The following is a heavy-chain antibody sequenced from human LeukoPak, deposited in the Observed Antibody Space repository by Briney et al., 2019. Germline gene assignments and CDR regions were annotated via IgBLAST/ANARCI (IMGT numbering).Heavy chain of an antibody. V-gene: IGHV4-61*02. D-gene: IGHD6-19*01. CDR3: ATSSSSGWYGVDY. CDR1: GGSISSGSYY. Sequence: PSQTLSLTCTVSGGSISSGSYYWRWIRQPAGKGLEWIGRIYTSGSTNYNPSLKSRVTISVDTSKNQFSLKLSSVTAADTAVYYCATSSSSGWYGVDYWGQGTLVTVSS. J-gene: IGHJ4*02. CDR2: IYTSGST.